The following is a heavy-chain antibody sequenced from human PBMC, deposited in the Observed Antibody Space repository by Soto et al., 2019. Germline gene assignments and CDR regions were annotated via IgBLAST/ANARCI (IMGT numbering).Heavy chain of an antibody. V-gene: IGHV3-23*01. CDR1: GFTFTYYA. CDR2: ISDSGGTT. CDR3: AKARWELLPYFDY. Sequence: QPGGSLRLSCAASGFTFTYYAMSWVRQSPGKGLEWVSAISDSGGTTYYADSVKGRFTISRDNSKNTLYLQMNSLRAEDTAVYYCAKARWELLPYFDYWGQGTLVTVSS. D-gene: IGHD1-26*01. J-gene: IGHJ4*02.